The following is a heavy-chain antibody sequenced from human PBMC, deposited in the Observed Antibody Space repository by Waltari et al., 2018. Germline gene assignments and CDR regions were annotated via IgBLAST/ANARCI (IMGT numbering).Heavy chain of an antibody. Sequence: QVQLVQSGAEVKKPGASVKISCKASGYTFTDFSMHWVRQAPGQGLEWMGIVNPNGGRTTYAQKLQDRVTMTRDTSTSTVYMELSSLRSEDTAVYYCARAGSTLIWGVAEWGQGTLVTVSS. J-gene: IGHJ4*02. D-gene: IGHD2-2*01. CDR2: VNPNGGRT. V-gene: IGHV1-46*04. CDR3: ARAGSTLIWGVAE. CDR1: GYTFTDFS.